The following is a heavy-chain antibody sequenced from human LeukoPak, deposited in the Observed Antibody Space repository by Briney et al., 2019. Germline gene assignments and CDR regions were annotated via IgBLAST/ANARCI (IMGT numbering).Heavy chain of an antibody. CDR1: GGSISSGSYS. V-gene: IGHV4-30-2*01. CDR2: MHHSGGT. CDR3: ARDPQLGPFDY. D-gene: IGHD6-6*01. J-gene: IGHJ4*02. Sequence: SETLSLTCAVSGGSISSGSYSWSLIRQPPGKGLEWIGYMHHSGGTYYNPSLKSRVTISVDKSKNQFSLELSSVTAADTAVYYCARDPQLGPFDYWGQGTLVTVSS.